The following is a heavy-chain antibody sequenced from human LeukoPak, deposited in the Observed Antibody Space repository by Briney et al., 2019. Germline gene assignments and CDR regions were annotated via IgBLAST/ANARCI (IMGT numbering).Heavy chain of an antibody. J-gene: IGHJ4*02. CDR1: GFTFSSYG. CDR2: IKQDGGEK. D-gene: IGHD1-26*01. CDR3: ARLGGSYYTY. V-gene: IGHV3-7*01. Sequence: QTGGSLRLSCAASGFTFSSYGMHWVRQAPGKGLEWVANIKQDGGEKYYVDSVKGRFTISRDNAKNSLFLQMNSLRVEDTAVYYCARLGGSYYTYWGQGTLVTVSS.